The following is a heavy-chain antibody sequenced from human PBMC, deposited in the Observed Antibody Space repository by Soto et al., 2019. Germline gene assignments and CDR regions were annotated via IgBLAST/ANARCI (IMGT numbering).Heavy chain of an antibody. CDR1: GYTFTSYY. Sequence: GASVKVSCKASGYTFTSYYMHWVRQAPGQGLEWMGIINPSGGSTSYAQKFQGRVTMTRDTSTSTVYMELSSLRSEDTAVYYCARDASGPYCGGDCYSGFDYWGQGTLVTVSS. CDR3: ARDASGPYCGGDCYSGFDY. J-gene: IGHJ4*02. D-gene: IGHD2-21*01. V-gene: IGHV1-46*03. CDR2: INPSGGST.